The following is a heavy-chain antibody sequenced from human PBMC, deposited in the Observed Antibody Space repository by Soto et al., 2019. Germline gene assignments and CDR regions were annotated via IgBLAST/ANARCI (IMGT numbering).Heavy chain of an antibody. CDR2: IYSGGST. Sequence: GGSLRLSCAASGFTVSSNYMSWVRQAPGKGLEWVSVIYSGGSTYYADSVKGRFTISRHNSKNTLYLQMNSLRAEDTAVYYCARGSIAVAAPGAFDIWGQGTMVTVSS. V-gene: IGHV3-53*04. CDR3: ARGSIAVAAPGAFDI. J-gene: IGHJ3*02. CDR1: GFTVSSNY. D-gene: IGHD6-19*01.